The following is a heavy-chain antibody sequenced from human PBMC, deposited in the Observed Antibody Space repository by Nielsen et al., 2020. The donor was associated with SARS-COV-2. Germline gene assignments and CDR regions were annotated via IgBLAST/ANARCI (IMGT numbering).Heavy chain of an antibody. Sequence: GGSLRLSCAASGFPFSSYWMHWVRQAPGKGLVWVSRINNDGSSTTYADSVKGRFTISRDNAKNTLYLQVNSLRAEDTAVYYCAKGPSGGGYGDYNWFDPWGQGTPVTVSS. CDR1: GFPFSSYW. CDR3: AKGPSGGGYGDYNWFDP. V-gene: IGHV3-74*01. CDR2: INNDGSST. D-gene: IGHD4-17*01. J-gene: IGHJ5*02.